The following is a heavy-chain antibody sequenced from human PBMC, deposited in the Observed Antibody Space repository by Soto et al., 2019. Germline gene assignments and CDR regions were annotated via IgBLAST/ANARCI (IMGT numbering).Heavy chain of an antibody. D-gene: IGHD4-17*01. Sequence: GGSLRLSCAASGFTFSSYWMHWVRHAPGKGLVWVSRINSDGSSTSYADSVKGRFTISRDNAKNTLYLQMNSLRAEDTAVYYGARAYGDYDAFDIWGQGTMVTVSS. CDR3: ARAYGDYDAFDI. CDR1: GFTFSSYW. V-gene: IGHV3-74*01. J-gene: IGHJ3*02. CDR2: INSDGSST.